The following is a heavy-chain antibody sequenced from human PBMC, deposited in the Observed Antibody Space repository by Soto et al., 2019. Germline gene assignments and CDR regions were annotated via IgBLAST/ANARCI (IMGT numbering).Heavy chain of an antibody. V-gene: IGHV4-4*02. Sequence: SETLSLTCAVSGGSISSSNWWSWVRQPPGKGLEWIGRIYTSGSTNYNPSLKSRVTMSVDTSRNQFSLKLSSVTAADTAVYYCASAITPYYFDYWGQGTLVTVSS. CDR2: IYTSGST. CDR1: GGSISSSNW. CDR3: ASAITPYYFDY. D-gene: IGHD3-10*01. J-gene: IGHJ4*02.